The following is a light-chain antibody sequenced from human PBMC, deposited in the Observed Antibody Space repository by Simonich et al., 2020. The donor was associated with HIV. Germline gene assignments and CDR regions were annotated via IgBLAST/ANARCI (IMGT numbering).Light chain of an antibody. CDR2: YVT. CDR1: SSDVGGHNY. CDR3: CSYAGSSNWV. Sequence: QSALTQPASVSGSPGQSITISCTGTSSDVGGHNYVSWYQQHPGKAPKLMIYYVTKRPSGVSNRFSGSKSGNTASLTISGLQAEDEADYYCCSYAGSSNWVFGGGTKLTVL. V-gene: IGLV2-23*02. J-gene: IGLJ3*02.